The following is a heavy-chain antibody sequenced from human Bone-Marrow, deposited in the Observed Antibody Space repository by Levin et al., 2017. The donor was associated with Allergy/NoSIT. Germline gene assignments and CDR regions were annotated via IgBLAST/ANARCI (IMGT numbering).Heavy chain of an antibody. Sequence: GESLKISCVASGLTFDNYAMSWVRQAPGKGLEWVSGIRGNGDTTYYPDSVRGRFSISRDNSRSTLFLQMDRLRAEDTAVYYCAGSEGWGSGWHWIYWGQGSRVTVSS. CDR1: GLTFDNYA. CDR3: AGSEGWGSGWHWIY. D-gene: IGHD6-19*01. J-gene: IGHJ4*02. V-gene: IGHV3-23*01. CDR2: IRGNGDTT.